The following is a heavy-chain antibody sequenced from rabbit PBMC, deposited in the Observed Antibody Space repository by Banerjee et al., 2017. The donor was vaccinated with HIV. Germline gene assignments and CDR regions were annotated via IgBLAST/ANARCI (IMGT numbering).Heavy chain of an antibody. Sequence: QSLEESGGDLVKPGASLTLTCTASGFSFSSSYYMCWVRQAPGKGLEWIACIDAGSSGSTYYASWAKGRFTISKTSSTTVTLQMTSLTAADTATYFCARENSGDGTIDYFDLWGQGTLVTVS. D-gene: IGHD7-1*01. J-gene: IGHJ4*01. CDR2: IDAGSSGST. CDR3: ARENSGDGTIDYFDL. V-gene: IGHV1S40*01. CDR1: GFSFSSSYY.